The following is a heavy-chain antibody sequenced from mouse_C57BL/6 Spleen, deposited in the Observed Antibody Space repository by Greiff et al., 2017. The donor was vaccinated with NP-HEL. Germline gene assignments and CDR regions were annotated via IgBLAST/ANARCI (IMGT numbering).Heavy chain of an antibody. Sequence: QVQLQQSGAELVKPGASVKISCKASGYAFSSYWMNWVKQRPGKGLEWIGQIYPGDGDTNYNGKFKGKATLTADKSSSTAYMQLSSLTAEDSAVYFCARGTTVGYCDVWGTGTTVTVSS. V-gene: IGHV1-80*01. CDR1: GYAFSSYW. CDR2: IYPGDGDT. D-gene: IGHD1-1*01. J-gene: IGHJ1*03. CDR3: ARGTTVGYCDV.